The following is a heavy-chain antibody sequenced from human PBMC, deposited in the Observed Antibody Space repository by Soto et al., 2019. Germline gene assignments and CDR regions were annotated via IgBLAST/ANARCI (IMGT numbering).Heavy chain of an antibody. Sequence: QVQLVQSGAEVKKPGASVKVSCKASGYTFTGYYMHWVRQAPGQGLEWMGWINPNSGGTNYAQKFRGWGTMTRDTAISTAYMELSRLRADGTAVYYCAREVHDILTGYRSWYFDLWGRGTLVTVSS. J-gene: IGHJ2*01. D-gene: IGHD3-9*01. CDR1: GYTFTGYY. V-gene: IGHV1-2*04. CDR2: INPNSGGT. CDR3: AREVHDILTGYRSWYFDL.